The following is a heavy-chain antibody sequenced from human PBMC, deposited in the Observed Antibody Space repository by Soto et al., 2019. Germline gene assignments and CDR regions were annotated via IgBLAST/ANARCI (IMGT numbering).Heavy chain of an antibody. CDR1: GFTFSDHY. CDR2: ISSGGSAI. CDR3: ARVKECSSTSCYARDAFDI. Sequence: QVQLVESGGGLVKPGGSLRLSCAASGFTFSDHYMSWIRQAPRKGLEWVSYISSGGSAIYYADSVKGRFTISRDNANNSLYLHMNSRRAEDTAVYYCARVKECSSTSCYARDAFDIWGQGTMVTVSS. D-gene: IGHD2-2*01. V-gene: IGHV3-11*01. J-gene: IGHJ3*02.